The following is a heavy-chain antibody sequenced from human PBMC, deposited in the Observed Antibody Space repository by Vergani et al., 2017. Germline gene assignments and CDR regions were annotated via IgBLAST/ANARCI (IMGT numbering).Heavy chain of an antibody. V-gene: IGHV3-23*01. D-gene: IGHD6-6*01. CDR2: ISGSGGST. Sequence: EVQLLESGGGLVQPGGSLRLSCAASGFTFSSYAMSWVRQAPGKGLEWVSAISGSGGSTYYADSVKGRFSISRDNSKTTLYLQMNSLRAEDTAVYYCAKIVSSSFDFDYWGQGTLVTVSS. CDR3: AKIVSSSFDFDY. J-gene: IGHJ4*02. CDR1: GFTFSSYA.